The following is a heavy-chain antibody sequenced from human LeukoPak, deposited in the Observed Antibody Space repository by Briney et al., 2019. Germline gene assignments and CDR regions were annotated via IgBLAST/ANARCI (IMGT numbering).Heavy chain of an antibody. J-gene: IGHJ5*02. Sequence: SQTLSLTCAISGDSVSSNSAAWNRIRQSPSRGLGWLGRTYYRSKWYNDYAVSVKSRITINPDTSKNQFSLQLNSVTPEDTAVYYCARGRQENWSPFGFDPRGQGTLVTVSS. D-gene: IGHD1-1*01. CDR1: GDSVSSNSAA. CDR3: ARGRQENWSPFGFDP. CDR2: TYYRSKWYN. V-gene: IGHV6-1*01.